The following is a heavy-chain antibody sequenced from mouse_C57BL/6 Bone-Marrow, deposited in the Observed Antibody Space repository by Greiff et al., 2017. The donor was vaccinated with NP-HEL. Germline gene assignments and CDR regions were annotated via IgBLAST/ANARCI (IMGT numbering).Heavy chain of an antibody. CDR3: VRGGYYGSSSDYYAMDY. V-gene: IGHV10-3*01. J-gene: IGHJ4*01. CDR2: IRSNSSNYAT. CDR1: GFTFNTYA. D-gene: IGHD1-1*01. Sequence: EVQLQESGGGLVQPKGSLKLSCAASGFTFNTYAMHWVRQAPGKGLEWVARIRSNSSNYATYYAVSVKDRFTISKDDSQSMLYLQMNNRKTEDTARYYCVRGGYYGSSSDYYAMDYWGQGTSVTVSS.